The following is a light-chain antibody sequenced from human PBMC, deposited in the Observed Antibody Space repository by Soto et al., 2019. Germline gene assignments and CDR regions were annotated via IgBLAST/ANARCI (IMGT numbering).Light chain of an antibody. CDR1: QSVRSNY. J-gene: IGKJ4*01. CDR3: QQYGSSPRA. Sequence: PGERATLSCRASQSVRSNYLAWYQQKPGRAPRLLIYGASSRATGIPDRFSGSGSGTDFTLTISRLEPEDFAVYYCQQYGSSPRALGGGTKVDIK. CDR2: GAS. V-gene: IGKV3-20*01.